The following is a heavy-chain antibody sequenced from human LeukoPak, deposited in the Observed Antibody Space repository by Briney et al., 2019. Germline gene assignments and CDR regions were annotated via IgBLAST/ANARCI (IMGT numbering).Heavy chain of an antibody. Sequence: GGSLRLSCAASGFTVSSNYMSWVRQAPGKGLEWVSVIYSGGSTYYADSVKGRFTISRDNSKNTLYLQMNSLRAKDTAVYYCAKGFRRYDSSGYYRGGDAFDIWGQGTMVTVSS. D-gene: IGHD3-22*01. CDR3: AKGFRRYDSSGYYRGGDAFDI. CDR2: IYSGGST. V-gene: IGHV3-66*01. J-gene: IGHJ3*02. CDR1: GFTVSSNY.